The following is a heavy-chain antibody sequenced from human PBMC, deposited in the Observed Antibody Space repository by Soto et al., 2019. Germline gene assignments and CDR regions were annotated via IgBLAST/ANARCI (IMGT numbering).Heavy chain of an antibody. CDR2: ISYDGSNK. Sequence: PGGSLRLSCAASGFTFSSYGMHWVRQAPGKGLEWVAVISYDGSNKYYADSVKGRFTISRDNSKNTLYLQMNSLRAGDTAVYYCAKDSSIAAVPGWFDPWGQGT. V-gene: IGHV3-30*18. D-gene: IGHD6-13*01. CDR3: AKDSSIAAVPGWFDP. CDR1: GFTFSSYG. J-gene: IGHJ5*02.